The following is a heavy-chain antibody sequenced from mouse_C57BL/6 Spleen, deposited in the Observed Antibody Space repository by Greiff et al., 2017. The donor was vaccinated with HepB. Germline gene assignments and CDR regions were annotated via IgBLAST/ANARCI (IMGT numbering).Heavy chain of an antibody. CDR3: AREDYYGSSYGFAY. J-gene: IGHJ3*01. CDR2: INYDGSST. CDR1: GFTFSDYY. V-gene: IGHV5-16*01. Sequence: DVHLVESEGGLVQPGSSMKLSCTASGFTFSDYYMAWVRQVPEKGLEWVANINYDGSSTYYLDSLKSRFIISRDNAKNILYLQMSSLKSEDTATYYCAREDYYGSSYGFAYWGQGTLVTVSA. D-gene: IGHD1-1*01.